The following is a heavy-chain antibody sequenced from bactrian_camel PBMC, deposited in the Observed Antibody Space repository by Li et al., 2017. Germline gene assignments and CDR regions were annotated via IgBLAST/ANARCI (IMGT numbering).Heavy chain of an antibody. D-gene: IGHD6*01. V-gene: IGHV3S53*01. J-gene: IGHJ4*01. CDR2: IDNDYTT. CDR1: EDDRGRYC. Sequence: HVQLVESGGGSVQVGGSLRLTCTLSEDDRGRYCIGWFRQFPGKPREEVALIDNDYTTRYADSVKGRLTISADNAKNTLYLEMNNLKPEDTGIYYCAAQDAGECWAVGGTVCNYNFWGQGTQVTVS. CDR3: AAQDAGECWAVGGTVCNYNF.